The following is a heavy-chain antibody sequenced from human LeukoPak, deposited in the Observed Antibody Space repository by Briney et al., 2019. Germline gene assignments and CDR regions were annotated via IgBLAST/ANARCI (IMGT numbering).Heavy chain of an antibody. CDR1: SGSLSGYY. CDR2: INHGGST. V-gene: IGHV4-34*01. Sequence: SETLSLTCAVYSGSLSGYYWSWIRQPPGKGLEWIGEINHGGSTNYNPSLKSRVTISVDTSKNQFSLKLSSVTAADTAVYYCARGRTAMSNWGQGTLVTVSS. D-gene: IGHD5-18*01. J-gene: IGHJ4*02. CDR3: ARGRTAMSN.